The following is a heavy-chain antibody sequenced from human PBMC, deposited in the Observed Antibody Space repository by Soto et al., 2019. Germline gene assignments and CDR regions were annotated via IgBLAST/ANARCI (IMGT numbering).Heavy chain of an antibody. V-gene: IGHV4-31*03. CDR1: GGSISSGGYY. J-gene: IGHJ5*02. CDR3: ARDRLYNWFDP. CDR2: IYYSGST. D-gene: IGHD2-15*01. Sequence: PSETLSLTCTVSGGSISSGGYYWSWIRQHPGKGLEWIGYIYYSGSTYYNPSLKSRVTISVDTSKSQFSLKLSSVTAADTAVYYCARDRLYNWFDPWGQGTLVTVSS.